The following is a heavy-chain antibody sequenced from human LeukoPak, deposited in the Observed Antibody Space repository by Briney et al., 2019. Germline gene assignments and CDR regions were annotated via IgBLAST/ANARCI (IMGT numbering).Heavy chain of an antibody. D-gene: IGHD6-13*01. J-gene: IGHJ4*02. Sequence: ASVNVSCKASGYSLSNYAMNSLRQSPGQGLECMGWINTNTGNPTYAQGFTGRFVFSLDTSVSTAYLQISSLRTEDTAVYYCARGRGAAAGTNYYFDYWGQGTLVTVSS. CDR3: ARGRGAAAGTNYYFDY. V-gene: IGHV7-4-1*02. CDR1: GYSLSNYA. CDR2: INTNTGNP.